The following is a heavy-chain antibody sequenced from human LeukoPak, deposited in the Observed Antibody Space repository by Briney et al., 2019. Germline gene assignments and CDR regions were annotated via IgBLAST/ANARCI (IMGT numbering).Heavy chain of an antibody. V-gene: IGHV4-39*07. D-gene: IGHD3-10*01. Sequence: SETLSLTCTVSGGSISSSSYYWGWIRQPPGKGLEWIGSIYYSGSTYYNPSLKSRGTISLDRSKNQFSLKLTSVTAADTAVYYCAGDFGSGSYRFDYWGQGTLVTVSS. CDR1: GGSISSSSYY. CDR3: AGDFGSGSYRFDY. CDR2: IYYSGST. J-gene: IGHJ4*02.